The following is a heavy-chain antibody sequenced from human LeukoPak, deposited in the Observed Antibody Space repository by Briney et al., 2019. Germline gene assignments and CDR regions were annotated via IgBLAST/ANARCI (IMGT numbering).Heavy chain of an antibody. V-gene: IGHV3-21*06. CDR2: ISASGTYT. J-gene: IGHJ3*01. D-gene: IGHD6-19*01. CDR1: AFRFSRYS. Sequence: PGGSLRLSCAASAFRFSRYSMNWVRQSPGKGLEWVSSISASGTYTYYADSVKGRFTVSRDNAENALHLQMDSLRDDDTGVYYCARDIGSGWPDHAFDVWGQGAFVTVSS. CDR3: ARDIGSGWPDHAFDV.